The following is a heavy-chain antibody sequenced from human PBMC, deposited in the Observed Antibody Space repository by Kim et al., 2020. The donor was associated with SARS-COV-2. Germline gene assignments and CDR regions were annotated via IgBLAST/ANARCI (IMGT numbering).Heavy chain of an antibody. Sequence: GGSLRLSCVASRFTFGAYTMHWVRQAPGKGLEWVALLAYDGRFRYHADSVKGRFTVSRDNSQNTLFLEMNSLSAEDTAAYYCARESDGLDVWGEGTMVIASS. CDR2: LAYDGRFR. CDR1: RFTFGAYT. V-gene: IGHV3-30*04. CDR3: ARESDGLDV. J-gene: IGHJ3*01.